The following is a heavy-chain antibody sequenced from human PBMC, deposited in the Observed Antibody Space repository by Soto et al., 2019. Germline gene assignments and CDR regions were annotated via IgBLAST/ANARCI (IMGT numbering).Heavy chain of an antibody. CDR3: ASGTYSSSWYGGDY. CDR2: IIPIFGTA. D-gene: IGHD6-13*01. CDR1: GGTFSSYA. J-gene: IGHJ4*02. Sequence: QVQLVQSGAEVKKPGSSVKVSCKASGGTFSSYAISWVRQDPGQGLEWMGGIIPIFGTANYAQKFQGRVTITADESTSTAFMELSSLRSEDTAVYYCASGTYSSSWYGGDYWGQGTLVTVSS. V-gene: IGHV1-69*01.